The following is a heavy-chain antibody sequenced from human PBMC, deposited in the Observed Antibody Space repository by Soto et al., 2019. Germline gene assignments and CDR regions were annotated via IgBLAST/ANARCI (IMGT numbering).Heavy chain of an antibody. CDR3: VQDRHRNSWPARVG. CDR2: ISPKSGNT. CDR1: GYTFTRNG. D-gene: IGHD3-16*02. Sequence: TSVQVSCKTSGYTFTRNGISWVRQAPGQGLEWMGWISPKSGNTKNAQKFQGRVIMTTDTSTSTAYMELRSLRSDDTAVYFYVQDRHRNSWPARVGWGPAKTVTVTS. J-gene: IGHJ6*02. V-gene: IGHV1-18*01.